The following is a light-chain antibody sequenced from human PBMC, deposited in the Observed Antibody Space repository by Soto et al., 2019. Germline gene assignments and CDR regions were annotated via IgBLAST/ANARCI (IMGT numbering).Light chain of an antibody. CDR2: DVT. V-gene: IGLV2-14*01. Sequence: QSALTQPASVSGSPGQSITISCTGTSSDVGDYNYVSWYQQQPGKAPKLIIYDVTSRPSGVSNRFSGSKSGNTASLTISGLQAEDEAAYYCSSYASSSTLVVFGGGTKLTVL. CDR3: SSYASSSTLVV. CDR1: SSDVGDYNY. J-gene: IGLJ2*01.